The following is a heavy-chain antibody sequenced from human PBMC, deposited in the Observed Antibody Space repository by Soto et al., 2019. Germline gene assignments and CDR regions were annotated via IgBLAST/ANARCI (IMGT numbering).Heavy chain of an antibody. CDR1: GYTFTGYF. CDR2: INPNSGDT. V-gene: IGHV1-2*04. J-gene: IGHJ6*02. Sequence: ASVKVSCKASGYTFTGYFIHWVRQAPGQGLEWMGWINPNSGDTKYAQKFQDWVTLTRDTSVSTAYLQLSGLKSDDTAVYYCAKERGTTFSKYYFGLEVWGHGTTVTVSS. CDR3: AKERGTTFSKYYFGLEV. D-gene: IGHD1-1*01.